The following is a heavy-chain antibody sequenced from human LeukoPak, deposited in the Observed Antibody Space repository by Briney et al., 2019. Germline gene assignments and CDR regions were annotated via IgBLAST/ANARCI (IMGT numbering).Heavy chain of an antibody. CDR2: INPNSGGT. J-gene: IGHJ5*02. CDR3: ARVPAAIYNWFDP. Sequence: ASVKVSCKASGYTFTGYYMHWVRQAPGQGLEWMGWINPNSGGTNYAQKFQGRVTMTRDTSISTAYMELSRLRSGDTAVYYCARVPAAIYNWFDPWGQGTLVTVSS. V-gene: IGHV1-2*02. D-gene: IGHD2-2*01. CDR1: GYTFTGYY.